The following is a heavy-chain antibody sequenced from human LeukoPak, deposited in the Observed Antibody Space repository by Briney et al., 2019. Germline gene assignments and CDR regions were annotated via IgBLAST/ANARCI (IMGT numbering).Heavy chain of an antibody. J-gene: IGHJ6*02. D-gene: IGHD2-2*01. CDR3: ARQVVVVPAAYYYYYGMDV. V-gene: IGHV5-10-1*01. CDR1: GYSFTTYW. CDR2: IDPSDSYT. Sequence: GESLKISCKGSGYSFTTYWIAWVRQMPGKGLEWMGRIDPSDSYTNYSPSFQGHVTISADKSISTAYLQWSSLKASDTAMYYCARQVVVVPAAYYYYYGMDVWGQGTTVTVSS.